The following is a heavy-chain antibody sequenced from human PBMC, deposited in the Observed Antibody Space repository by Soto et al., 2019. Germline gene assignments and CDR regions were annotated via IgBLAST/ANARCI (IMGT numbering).Heavy chain of an antibody. CDR1: GGSVNTGYW. J-gene: IGHJ4*02. CDR2: VHHSGTT. CDR3: AGGVSYRWVY. D-gene: IGHD3-16*02. V-gene: IGHV4-4*02. Sequence: QVQLQESSPGLVKPSGTLSLTCAVSGGSVNTGYWWSWVRQPPGKGLAWIGEVHHSGTTNYIQSLTRRLTMAVDKSGNQVLLELTSVPAADTAVYYCAGGVSYRWVYWGQGTLVTVSS.